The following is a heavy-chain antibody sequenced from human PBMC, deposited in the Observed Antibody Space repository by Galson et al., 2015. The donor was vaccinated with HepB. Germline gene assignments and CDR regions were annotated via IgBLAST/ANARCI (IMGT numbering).Heavy chain of an antibody. CDR2: ISAYNGNT. CDR1: GYTYTSYG. D-gene: IGHD3-22*01. V-gene: IGHV1-18*01. Sequence: SVKVSCKASGYTYTSYGINWVRQAPGQGLEWMGWISAYNGNTNYPQKFQGRVTMTTDTSTTTAYMELRSLRSDDTAVYYCARGPVVVSYDSSGYYFDYWSQGALVTVSA. J-gene: IGHJ4*02. CDR3: ARGPVVVSYDSSGYYFDY.